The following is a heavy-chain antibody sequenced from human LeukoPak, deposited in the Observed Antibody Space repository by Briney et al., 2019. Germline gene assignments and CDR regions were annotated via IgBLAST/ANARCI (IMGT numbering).Heavy chain of an antibody. J-gene: IGHJ4*02. CDR1: GFTFSSSG. CDR2: IWYDGSNK. D-gene: IGHD6-19*01. V-gene: IGHV3-33*08. Sequence: GRSLRLSCAASGFTFSSSGMHWVRQAPGKGLEWVAVIWYDGSNKYYADSVKGRFTISRDNSKNTLYLQMNSLRAEDTAVYYCARDNQWLASHYFDYWGQGTLVTVSS. CDR3: ARDNQWLASHYFDY.